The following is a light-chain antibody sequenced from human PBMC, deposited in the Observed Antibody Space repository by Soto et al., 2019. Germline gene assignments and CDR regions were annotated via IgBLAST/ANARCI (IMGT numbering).Light chain of an antibody. CDR2: CAS. CDR1: QSVSSSY. Sequence: EIVLTQSPGTLSLSPGERATLSCRASQSVSSSYLAWYQQKPGQAPRLLIYCASSRATGIPDRFSGSGSGTDFTLTIRRLEPEDFAVYYCQQYGSSSYTFGQGTKLEIK. J-gene: IGKJ2*01. V-gene: IGKV3-20*01. CDR3: QQYGSSSYT.